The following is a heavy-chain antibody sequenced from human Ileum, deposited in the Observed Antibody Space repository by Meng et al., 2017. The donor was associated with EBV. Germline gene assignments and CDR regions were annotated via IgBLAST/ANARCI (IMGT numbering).Heavy chain of an antibody. D-gene: IGHD3-22*01. CDR3: AREARSSGYHPGIGP. J-gene: IGHJ5*02. CDR1: GGFFSGYY. V-gene: IGHV4-34*02. CDR2: INHSGST. Sequence: QVQLQQGGAGLVKPSETLSPTCAVYGGFFSGYYWSWIRQSPGKGLEWIGEINHSGSTNYNPSLKSRVTISVDTSKNQFSLKLTSVTAADTAVYYCAREARSSGYHPGIGPWGQGTLVTVSS.